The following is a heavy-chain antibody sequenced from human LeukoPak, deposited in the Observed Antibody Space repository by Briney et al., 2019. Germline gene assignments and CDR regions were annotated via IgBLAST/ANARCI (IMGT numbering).Heavy chain of an antibody. CDR1: GGSISSSSYY. CDR2: IYYSGST. D-gene: IGHD3-3*01. J-gene: IGHJ6*03. CDR3: ASSYYDFWSGLGNYYYYMDV. Sequence: SETLSLTCTVSGGSISSSSYYWGWLRQPPGKGLEWIGSIYYSGSTYYNPSLKSRVTISVDTSKNQFSLKLSSVTAADTAVYYCASSYYDFWSGLGNYYYYMDVWGKGTTVTVSS. V-gene: IGHV4-39*07.